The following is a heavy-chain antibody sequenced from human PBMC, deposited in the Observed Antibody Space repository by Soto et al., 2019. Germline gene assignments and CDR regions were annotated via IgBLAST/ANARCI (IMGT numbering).Heavy chain of an antibody. CDR1: GGSISSGGYY. Sequence: QVQLQESGPGLVKPSQTLSLTCTVSGGSISSGGYYWSWIRQHPGKGLEWIGYIYYSGSTYYNPSRKSRVTTSVDTSKNQFALKLSSVTAADTAVYYCARSPEATVTAFDYWRQGTLVTVSS. D-gene: IGHD4-17*01. CDR2: IYYSGST. J-gene: IGHJ4*02. V-gene: IGHV4-31*03. CDR3: ARSPEATVTAFDY.